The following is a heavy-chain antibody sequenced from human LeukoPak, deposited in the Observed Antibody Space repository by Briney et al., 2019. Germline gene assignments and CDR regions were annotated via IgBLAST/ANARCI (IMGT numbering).Heavy chain of an antibody. CDR2: IYYSGRT. Sequence: SETLSLTCTVSGGSVSSGSYYWSWIRQPPGKGLAWIGYIYYSGRTNYNPSLKSRVTISVDTSKNQFSLKLSSVTAADTAVYYCARGLKRYFDWLPPSGFDYWGQGTLVTVSS. J-gene: IGHJ4*02. CDR1: GGSVSSGSYY. V-gene: IGHV4-61*01. D-gene: IGHD3-9*01. CDR3: ARGLKRYFDWLPPSGFDY.